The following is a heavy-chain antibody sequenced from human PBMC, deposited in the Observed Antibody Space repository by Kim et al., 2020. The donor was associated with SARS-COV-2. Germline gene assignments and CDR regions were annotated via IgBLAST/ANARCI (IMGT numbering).Heavy chain of an antibody. J-gene: IGHJ3*02. CDR2: INWIDQK. D-gene: IGHD6-25*01. CDR3: ARLPQGAAVTGHDAFDI. V-gene: IGHV2-70*01. CDR1: GFSLSTYGMC. Sequence: SGPTLVNPTQTLTLTCTFSGFSLSTYGMCVGWIRQPPGQALEWLALINWIDQKSYSTSLKTRLAISKETSKNQVVLTMTNMDPADTATYYCARLPQGAAVTGHDAFDIWGQGTTVSVSS.